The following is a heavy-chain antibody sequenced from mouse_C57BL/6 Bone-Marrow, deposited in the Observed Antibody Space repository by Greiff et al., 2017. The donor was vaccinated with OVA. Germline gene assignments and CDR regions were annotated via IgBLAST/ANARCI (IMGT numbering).Heavy chain of an antibody. CDR3: TRETYSNFAY. D-gene: IGHD2-5*01. CDR2: ISSGCDYI. Sequence: EVMLVESGEGLVKPGGSLNLTCAASGFTFSSYAMSWVRQTPEKRLEWVAYISSGCDYIYYAATVTGRFTITRDNARNTLYLQISSLKSEDTAMYYCTRETYSNFAYWGQGTLVTVSA. J-gene: IGHJ3*01. V-gene: IGHV5-9-1*02. CDR1: GFTFSSYA.